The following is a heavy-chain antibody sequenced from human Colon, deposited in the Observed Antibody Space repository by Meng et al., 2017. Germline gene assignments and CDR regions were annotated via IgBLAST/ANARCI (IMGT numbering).Heavy chain of an antibody. V-gene: IGHV1-18*01. D-gene: IGHD6-19*01. CDR2: ISAYNGNT. J-gene: IGHJ4*02. Sequence: QVQLVQCGGGGKKPGASVKVPCKASGYIFTTYGISWVRQDPGEGLEWMGWISAYNGNTNSAQKFQDRVTMTTDTSTNTAYMELRSLRSDDTAMYYCARDRQWLGSDYWGQGTLVTVSS. CDR3: ARDRQWLGSDY. CDR1: GYIFTTYG.